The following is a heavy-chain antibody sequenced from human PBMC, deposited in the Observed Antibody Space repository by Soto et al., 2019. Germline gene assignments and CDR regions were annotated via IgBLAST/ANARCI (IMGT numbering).Heavy chain of an antibody. CDR1: GGSISSYY. V-gene: IGHV4-59*08. J-gene: IGHJ4*02. CDR3: ASLSDYNWNPSRFPF. Sequence: SETLSLTCTVSGGSISSYYWSWIRQPPGKGPEWIGYIYYSGSTNYNPSLKSRVTISVDTSKNQFSLKLSSVTAADTAVYYCASLSDYNWNPSRFPFWGQGTLDIGSS. CDR2: IYYSGST. D-gene: IGHD1-20*01.